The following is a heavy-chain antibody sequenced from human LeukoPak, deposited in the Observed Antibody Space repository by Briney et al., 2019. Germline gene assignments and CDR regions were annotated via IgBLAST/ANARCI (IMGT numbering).Heavy chain of an antibody. J-gene: IGHJ4*02. Sequence: GESLKISCKGSGYSFTSYWIGWVRQMPGKGLEWMAIIYPGDSDTRYSPSFQGQVTISADKSISTAYLVWSSLQASDTAMYFCARTLGYYYDSSGYYTSHLDYWGQGTLVTVS. CDR3: ARTLGYYYDSSGYYTSHLDY. D-gene: IGHD3-22*01. CDR2: IYPGDSDT. V-gene: IGHV5-51*01. CDR1: GYSFTSYW.